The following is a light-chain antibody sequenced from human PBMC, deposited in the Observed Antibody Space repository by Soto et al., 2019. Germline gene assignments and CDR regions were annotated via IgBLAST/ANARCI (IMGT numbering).Light chain of an antibody. Sequence: QSALTQPPSASGSPGQSVTISCTGTSSDVGGFNYVSWYQQHPGKAPKLMIYEVTKWPSGVPDRFSGSKSGNTASLTVSGLLAEYESDYFCSSYAGSNNFVVFGGGTKLTVL. CDR2: EVT. V-gene: IGLV2-8*01. J-gene: IGLJ2*01. CDR1: SSDVGGFNY. CDR3: SSYAGSNNFVV.